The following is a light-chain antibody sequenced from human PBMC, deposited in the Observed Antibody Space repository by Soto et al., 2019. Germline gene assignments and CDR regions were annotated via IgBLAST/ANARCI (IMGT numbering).Light chain of an antibody. J-gene: IGKJ5*01. CDR1: ESVISN. CDR2: GAS. CDR3: QQYNSWPPIT. Sequence: EVVMTQSPATLSVSPGERATLCCSASESVISNLAFYQQRPGQAPRLVIYGASTSATGIPARFSGGVPGTEFTLTISSLQSEDFAVYYCQQYNSWPPITFGQGTRLEIK. V-gene: IGKV3-15*01.